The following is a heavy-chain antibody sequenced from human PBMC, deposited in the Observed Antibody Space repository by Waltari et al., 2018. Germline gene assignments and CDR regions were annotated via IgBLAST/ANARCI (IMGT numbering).Heavy chain of an antibody. D-gene: IGHD3-22*01. CDR1: GFTFTSSA. Sequence: QMQLVQSGPEVKKPGTPVKVSCKASGFTFTSSAVQWARQARGQRLEWIGWIVVGSGNTNYAQKFQERVTITRDMSTSTAYMELSSLRSEDTAVYYCAAAPFYYYDSSGQSLDYWGQGTLVTVSS. CDR3: AAAPFYYYDSSGQSLDY. J-gene: IGHJ4*02. V-gene: IGHV1-58*01. CDR2: IVVGSGNT.